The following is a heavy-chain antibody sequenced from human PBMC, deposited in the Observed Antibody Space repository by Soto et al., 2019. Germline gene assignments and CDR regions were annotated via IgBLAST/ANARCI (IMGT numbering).Heavy chain of an antibody. CDR2: IYYSGST. Sequence: SETLSLTCTVSGGSISSYYWSWIRQPPGKGLEWIGYIYYSGSTNYNPSLKSRVTISVDTSKNQFSLKLSSVTAADTAVYYCAREGCSSNSCYKPYYYYGMDVWGQGTTVTVSS. CDR1: GGSISSYY. CDR3: AREGCSSNSCYKPYYYYGMDV. V-gene: IGHV4-59*01. D-gene: IGHD2-2*01. J-gene: IGHJ6*02.